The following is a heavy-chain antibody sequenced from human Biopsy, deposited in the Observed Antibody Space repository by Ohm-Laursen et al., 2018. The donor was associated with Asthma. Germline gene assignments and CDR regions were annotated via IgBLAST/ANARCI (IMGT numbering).Heavy chain of an antibody. Sequence: SETLSLTCAVSGGSMTPTSHYWDWTRQAPGKGLEWIGYISYGGKTSYNPSLKNRVTISRDTSKNQFSLRLTSVTAADTAVYFCARRITIFGVVQKDHDMDAWGQGTTVIVSS. CDR1: GGSMTPTSHY. V-gene: IGHV4-39*01. CDR2: ISYGGKT. J-gene: IGHJ6*02. D-gene: IGHD3-3*01. CDR3: ARRITIFGVVQKDHDMDA.